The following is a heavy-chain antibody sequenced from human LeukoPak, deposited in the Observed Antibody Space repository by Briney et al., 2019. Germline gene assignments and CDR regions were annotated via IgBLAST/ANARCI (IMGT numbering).Heavy chain of an antibody. V-gene: IGHV4-59*01. CDR1: GGSISSYY. CDR3: ARDSYSSSWYKGVGWFDP. J-gene: IGHJ5*02. CDR2: IYYSGST. Sequence: SETPSLTCTVSGGSISSYYWSWIRQPPGKGLEWIGYIYYSGSTNYNPSLKSRVTISVDTSKNQFSLKLSSVTAADTAVYYCARDSYSSSWYKGVGWFDPWGQGTLVTVSS. D-gene: IGHD6-13*01.